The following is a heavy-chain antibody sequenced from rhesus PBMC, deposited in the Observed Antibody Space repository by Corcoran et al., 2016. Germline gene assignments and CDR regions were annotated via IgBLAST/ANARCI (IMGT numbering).Heavy chain of an antibody. CDR1: GCSITSTS. D-gene: IGHD3-28*01. CDR2: SSGRGGRT. CDR3: ARGLKDYFDY. Sequence: QVQLQESGPGLVKPSETLSLTCAVSGCSITSTSWSWIRQAPGKGLEWIGRSSGRGGRTDDNPSLKSRVTISTDTAKNQFSLKLSSVTAADTAVYYCARGLKDYFDYWGQGVLVTVSS. J-gene: IGHJ4*01. V-gene: IGHV4-173*01.